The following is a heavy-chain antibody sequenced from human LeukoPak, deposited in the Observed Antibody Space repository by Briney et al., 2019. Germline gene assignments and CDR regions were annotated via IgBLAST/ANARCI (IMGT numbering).Heavy chain of an antibody. V-gene: IGHV4-59*11. CDR1: GGSISSHY. Sequence: SETLSLTCTVSGGSISSHYWSWIRQPPGKGLEWIGYIYYSGSTNYNPSLKSRVTISVDTSKNQFSLKLSSVTAADTAVYYCARHYRYYYYYYMDVWGKGTTVTVSS. D-gene: IGHD1-26*01. CDR2: IYYSGST. CDR3: ARHYRYYYYYYMDV. J-gene: IGHJ6*03.